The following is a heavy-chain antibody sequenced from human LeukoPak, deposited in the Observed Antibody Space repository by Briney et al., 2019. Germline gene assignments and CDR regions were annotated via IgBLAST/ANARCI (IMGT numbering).Heavy chain of an antibody. Sequence: PGGSLRLSCAASGFTLGNAWMSWVRQAPGKGLEWVGRIKSESDGGTSDYAAPVKGRFTISRDDSKNTLYLQMNSLKTEDTAVYYCTTVNYAAFDVWGQGTMVTVSS. J-gene: IGHJ3*01. D-gene: IGHD5-24*01. V-gene: IGHV3-15*01. CDR2: IKSESDGGTS. CDR3: TTVNYAAFDV. CDR1: GFTLGNAW.